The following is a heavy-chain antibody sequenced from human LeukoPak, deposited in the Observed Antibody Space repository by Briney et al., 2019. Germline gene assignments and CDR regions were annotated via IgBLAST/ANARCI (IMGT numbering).Heavy chain of an antibody. CDR3: TRADDSSGYTYAFDI. CDR1: GFTFGDYA. D-gene: IGHD3-22*01. J-gene: IGHJ3*02. V-gene: IGHV3-49*03. CDR2: IRSKAYGGTT. Sequence: PGGSLRLSCTASGFTFGDYAMSWFRQAPGKGLEWVGFIRSKAYGGTTEYAASVKGRFTISRDDSKSIAYLQMNSLKTEDTAVYYCTRADDSSGYTYAFDIWGQGTMVTVSS.